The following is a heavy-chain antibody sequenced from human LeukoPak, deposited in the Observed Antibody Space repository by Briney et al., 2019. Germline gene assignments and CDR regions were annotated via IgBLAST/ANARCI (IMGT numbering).Heavy chain of an antibody. CDR1: GFTFSSYA. Sequence: GGSLRLSCAASGFTFSSYAMSWVRQAPGKGLEWVSAMSGSGGFTYYADSVKGRFTISRDNSKNTLYLQMNSLRAEDTAVYYCAKDTYYYDSSGYSYWGQGTLVTVSS. CDR3: AKDTYYYDSSGYSY. V-gene: IGHV3-23*01. J-gene: IGHJ4*02. CDR2: MSGSGGFT. D-gene: IGHD3-22*01.